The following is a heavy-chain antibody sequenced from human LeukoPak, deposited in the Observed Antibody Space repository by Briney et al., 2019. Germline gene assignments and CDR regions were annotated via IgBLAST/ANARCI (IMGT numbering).Heavy chain of an antibody. D-gene: IGHD2-2*03. V-gene: IGHV3-7*01. CDR2: IKQDGSEK. Sequence: PGGSLRLSCAASGFTFSSYWMSWVRQAPGKGLEWVANIKQDGSEKYYVDSVKGRFTISRDNAKNSLYLQMNSLRAEDTAVYYCARELDIVVVPAVDQSSRATWFDPWGQGTLVTVSS. CDR1: GFTFSSYW. J-gene: IGHJ5*02. CDR3: ARELDIVVVPAVDQSSRATWFDP.